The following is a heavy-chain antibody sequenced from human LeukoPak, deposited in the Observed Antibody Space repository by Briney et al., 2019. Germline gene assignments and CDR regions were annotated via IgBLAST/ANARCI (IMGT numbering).Heavy chain of an antibody. Sequence: ASVKVSCKPSGYTFTVNYLHWVRQAPGQGLEWVGWMNPNSGVTGYAQNFQGRVTMTRDTSISTAYMELSSLTSDDTAVYYCTRGAGTSWFDSWGQGSLVTVSS. J-gene: IGHJ5*01. CDR3: TRGAGTSWFDS. V-gene: IGHV1-2*02. CDR2: MNPNSGVT. D-gene: IGHD3-10*01. CDR1: GYTFTVNY.